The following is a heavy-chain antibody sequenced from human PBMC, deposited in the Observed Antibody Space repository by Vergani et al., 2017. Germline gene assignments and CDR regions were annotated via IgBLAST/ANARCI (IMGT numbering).Heavy chain of an antibody. CDR2: NHPADSDT. Sequence: EAQLVQSGAEVKKPGESLKISCQISGYSFTHYWIGWVRQMPGEGLEWMGINHPADSDTRYSPSFQGQVTISVDKSISTAYLQRSSLRASDSAMYYCARLYGRDSSGSKYFDYWGQGTLVTVSS. V-gene: IGHV5-51*01. D-gene: IGHD3-22*01. CDR3: ARLYGRDSSGSKYFDY. J-gene: IGHJ4*02. CDR1: GYSFTHYW.